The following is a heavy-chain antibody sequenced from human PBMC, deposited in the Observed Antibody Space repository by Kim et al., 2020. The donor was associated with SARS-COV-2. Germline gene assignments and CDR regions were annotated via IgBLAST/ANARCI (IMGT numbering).Heavy chain of an antibody. Sequence: GGSLRLSCAASGFTFSSYTMNWVRQAPGKGLEWVSGISGSGDNTYYIDPVKGRFTISRDNSKNTLYLQMNRLRAEDTAVYYCAKGYTTGWWQLDHWGQGTLVSVSS. V-gene: IGHV3-23*01. J-gene: IGHJ4*02. D-gene: IGHD6-19*01. CDR3: AKGYTTGWWQLDH. CDR1: GFTFSSYT. CDR2: ISGSGDNT.